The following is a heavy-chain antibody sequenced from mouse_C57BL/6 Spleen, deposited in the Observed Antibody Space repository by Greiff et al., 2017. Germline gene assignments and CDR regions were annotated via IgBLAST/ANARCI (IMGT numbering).Heavy chain of an antibody. J-gene: IGHJ3*01. CDR3: ARTATVVARGTWFAY. CDR1: GYSFTGYY. Sequence: EVQLQQSGPELVKPGASVKISCKASGYSFTGYYMNWVKQSPEKSLEWIGEINPSTGGTTYNQKFKAKATLTVDKSSSTAYMQLKSLTSEDSAVYYCARTATVVARGTWFAYWGQGTLVTVSA. V-gene: IGHV1-42*01. D-gene: IGHD1-1*01. CDR2: INPSTGGT.